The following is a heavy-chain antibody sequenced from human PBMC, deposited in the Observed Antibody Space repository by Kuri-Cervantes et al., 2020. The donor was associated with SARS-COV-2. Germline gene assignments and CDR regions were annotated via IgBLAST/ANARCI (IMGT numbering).Heavy chain of an antibody. CDR3: ARRSTSITIFGVVNINPFDY. J-gene: IGHJ4*02. CDR1: GDSISSDGHF. CDR2: TYYSGST. V-gene: IGHV4-39*01. Sequence: GSLRLSCTVSGDSISSDGHFWTWIRQPPGKGLEWIGSTYYSGSTYYNPSPKSRVTISVDTSKNQFSLKLSSVTAADTAVYYCARRSTSITIFGVVNINPFDYWGQGTLVTVSS. D-gene: IGHD3-3*01.